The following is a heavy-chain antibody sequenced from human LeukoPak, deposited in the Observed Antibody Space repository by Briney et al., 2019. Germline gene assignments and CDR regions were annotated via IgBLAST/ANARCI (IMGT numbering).Heavy chain of an antibody. J-gene: IGHJ5*02. CDR3: TRLPDCSSTSCYLPYNWFDP. Sequence: KPSETLSLTCAVYGGPFSGYYWSWIRQPPGKGLEWIGSIYYSGSTYYNPSLKSRVTISVDTSKNQFSLKLSSVTAADTAVYYCTRLPDCSSTSCYLPYNWFDPWGQGTLVTVSS. V-gene: IGHV4-34*01. CDR2: IYYSGST. D-gene: IGHD2-2*01. CDR1: GGPFSGYY.